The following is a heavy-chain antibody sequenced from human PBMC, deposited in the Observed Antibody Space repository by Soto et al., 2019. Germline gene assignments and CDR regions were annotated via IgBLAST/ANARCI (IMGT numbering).Heavy chain of an antibody. D-gene: IGHD4-17*01. CDR2: FTYRGST. CDR1: GGSFSGYY. Sequence: QVQLQQWGAGLLKPSETLALACAVYGGSFSGYYWTWIRQPPGEGLEWIGEFTYRGSTNYNPSLKSRGTISVDTSKNQLSLKLSSVTAADTAVYYCVRKSDYGDYGFWRVGDYYFDYWGQGSLVTVSS. CDR3: VRKSDYGDYGFWRVGDYYFDY. J-gene: IGHJ4*02. V-gene: IGHV4-34*01.